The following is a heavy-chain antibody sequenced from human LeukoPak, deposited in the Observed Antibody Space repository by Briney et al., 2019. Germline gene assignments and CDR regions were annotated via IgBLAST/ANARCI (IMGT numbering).Heavy chain of an antibody. Sequence: PGRSLRLSCAASGFTFSSYAMHWVRQAPGKGLEWVAVISYDGGNKYHADSVKGRFTISRDNSKNTLYLQMNSLRPEDTAVYYCARSLPTAYCGGDCYLDYWGQGTLVTVSS. D-gene: IGHD2-21*02. CDR3: ARSLPTAYCGGDCYLDY. CDR2: ISYDGGNK. J-gene: IGHJ4*02. CDR1: GFTFSSYA. V-gene: IGHV3-30-3*01.